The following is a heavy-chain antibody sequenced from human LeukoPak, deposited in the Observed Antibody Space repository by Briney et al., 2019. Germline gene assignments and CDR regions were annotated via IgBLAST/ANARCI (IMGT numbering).Heavy chain of an antibody. D-gene: IGHD5-12*01. CDR3: ARDSGYDPNYWYFDP. V-gene: IGHV5-51*01. J-gene: IGHJ2*01. CDR2: IYPGDSDT. Sequence: AGESLKISCKGSGYSFTRYWIGWVRQMPGKGLEWMGIIYPGDSDTRYSPSFQGQVTISADKSISTAYLQWSSLKASDTAMYYCARDSGYDPNYWYFDPWGRGTLVTVSS. CDR1: GYSFTRYW.